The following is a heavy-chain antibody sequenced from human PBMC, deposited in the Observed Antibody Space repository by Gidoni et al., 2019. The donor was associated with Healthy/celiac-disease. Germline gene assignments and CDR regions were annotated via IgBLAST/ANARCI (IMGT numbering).Heavy chain of an antibody. V-gene: IGHV7-4-1*02. Sequence: QVQLVQSGSELKKPGASVKVSCKASGYTFTRYAMTWVRQAPGQGLEWMGWINTNTGNPTYAQGFTGRFVFSLDTSVSTAYLQISSLKAEDTAVYYCARDGGGYCSGGSCSGDAFDIWGQGTMVTVSS. D-gene: IGHD2-15*01. CDR2: INTNTGNP. CDR3: ARDGGGYCSGGSCSGDAFDI. CDR1: GYTFTRYA. J-gene: IGHJ3*02.